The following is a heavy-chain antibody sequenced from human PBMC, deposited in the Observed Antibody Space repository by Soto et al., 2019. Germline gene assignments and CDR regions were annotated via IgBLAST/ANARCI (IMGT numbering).Heavy chain of an antibody. J-gene: IGHJ5*02. D-gene: IGHD4-4*01. Sequence: GGSLRLSCAASGFTFSDYYMSWIRQAPGKGLEWVSYISSSGSTIYYADSVKGRFTISRDNAKNSLYLQMNSLRAEDTAIYCCARDYSNPRGRFDPWGQGTLVTVSS. CDR1: GFTFSDYY. CDR2: ISSSGSTI. V-gene: IGHV3-11*04. CDR3: ARDYSNPRGRFDP.